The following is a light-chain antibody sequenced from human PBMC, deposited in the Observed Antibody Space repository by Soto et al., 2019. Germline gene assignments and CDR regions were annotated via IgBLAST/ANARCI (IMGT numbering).Light chain of an antibody. Sequence: DIEITQSPSTLSASVGDRVTIPCRASQSISSWLAWYQQKTGKAPKLLIYKASSLESGVPSRFSGSGSGTEFTLTISRLQPDDFATYYCQQYNSYSWTFGQGTKVDIK. CDR3: QQYNSYSWT. CDR1: QSISSW. CDR2: KAS. J-gene: IGKJ1*01. V-gene: IGKV1-5*03.